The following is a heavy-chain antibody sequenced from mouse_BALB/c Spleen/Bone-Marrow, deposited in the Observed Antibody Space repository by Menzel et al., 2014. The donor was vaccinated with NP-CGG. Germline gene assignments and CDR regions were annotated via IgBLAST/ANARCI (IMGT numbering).Heavy chain of an antibody. J-gene: IGHJ3*01. Sequence: VHVKQSGPELVKPGASVKISCKASGYTFTDYNMHWVKQSHGRSLEWIGYIYPYNGGTGYNQKFKSKATLTVDNSSSTAYMELRSLTSEDSAVYYWARGWLLSWFAYWGQGTLVTVSA. D-gene: IGHD2-3*01. V-gene: IGHV1S29*02. CDR3: ARGWLLSWFAY. CDR2: IYPYNGGT. CDR1: GYTFTDYN.